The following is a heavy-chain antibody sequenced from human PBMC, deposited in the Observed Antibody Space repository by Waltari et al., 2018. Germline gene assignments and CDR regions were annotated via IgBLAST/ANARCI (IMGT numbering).Heavy chain of an antibody. D-gene: IGHD3-3*01. Sequence: EVQLVESGGGLVQPGRSLRLSCAASGFTFDDYAMHWVRQAPGKGLGWVSGISWKCWSRGYADSGKGRFTISRDNAKNSLVLQMNSLRAEDTALYYCAKGRDGPFGVVIIPQFDYWGQGTLVTVSS. V-gene: IGHV3-9*01. J-gene: IGHJ4*02. CDR1: GFTFDDYA. CDR2: ISWKCWSR. CDR3: AKGRDGPFGVVIIPQFDY.